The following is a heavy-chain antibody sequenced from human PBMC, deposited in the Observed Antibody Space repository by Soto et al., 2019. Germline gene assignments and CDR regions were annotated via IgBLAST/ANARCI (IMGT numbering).Heavy chain of an antibody. CDR3: AKVGFTIFGVVIGRNRGSMDV. Sequence: PGGSLRLSCAASGFTFSSYGMHWVRQAPGKGLEWVAVISYDGSNKYYADSVKGRFTISRDNSKNTLYLQMNSLRAEDTAVYYCAKVGFTIFGVVIGRNRGSMDVWGQGTTVTVSS. CDR1: GFTFSSYG. CDR2: ISYDGSNK. V-gene: IGHV3-30*18. D-gene: IGHD3-3*01. J-gene: IGHJ6*02.